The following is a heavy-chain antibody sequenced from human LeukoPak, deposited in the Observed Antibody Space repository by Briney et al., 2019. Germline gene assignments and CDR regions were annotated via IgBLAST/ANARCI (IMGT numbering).Heavy chain of an antibody. Sequence: SQTLSLTCAISGDSVSSNSAAWNWIRQSPSRGLEWLGRTYYRSKWYNDCALSVKSRITINPDTSKNQFSLQLNSMTPEDTAVYFCSRQAGAGEGYYGMDVWGQVTTVTVSS. CDR1: GDSVSSNSAA. CDR3: SRQAGAGEGYYGMDV. CDR2: TYYRSKWYN. V-gene: IGHV6-1*01. J-gene: IGHJ6*02. D-gene: IGHD6-13*01.